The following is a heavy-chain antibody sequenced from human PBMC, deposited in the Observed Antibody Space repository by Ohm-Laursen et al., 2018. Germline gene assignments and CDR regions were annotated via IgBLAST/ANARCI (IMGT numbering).Heavy chain of an antibody. Sequence: SETLSLTCAVYGGSFSGYYWSWIRQPPGLGLEWIGEIYHTGSTNYSPSLESRVTISLDMSKNQFSLRLRSLTAADTAVYYCARIRENYSPYDAFDIWGPGTMVTVSS. CDR2: IYHTGST. D-gene: IGHD4-11*01. CDR1: GGSFSGYY. CDR3: ARIRENYSPYDAFDI. V-gene: IGHV4-34*01. J-gene: IGHJ3*02.